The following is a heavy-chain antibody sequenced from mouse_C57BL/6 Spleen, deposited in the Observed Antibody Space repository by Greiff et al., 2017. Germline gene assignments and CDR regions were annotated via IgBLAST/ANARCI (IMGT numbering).Heavy chain of an antibody. Sequence: ESGPGLVKPSQSLSLTCSVTGYSITSGYYWNWIRQFPGNKLEWMGYISYDGSNNYNPSLKNRISITRDTSKNQFFLKLNSVTTEDTATYYCARDKGAYGRNYAMDYWGQGTSVTVSS. J-gene: IGHJ4*01. D-gene: IGHD1-1*01. V-gene: IGHV3-6*01. CDR1: GYSITSGYY. CDR2: ISYDGSN. CDR3: ARDKGAYGRNYAMDY.